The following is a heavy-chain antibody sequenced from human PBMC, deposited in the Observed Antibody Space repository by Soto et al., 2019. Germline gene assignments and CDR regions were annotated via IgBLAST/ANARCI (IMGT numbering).Heavy chain of an antibody. CDR3: ASDHAGSSYYYYYGMDV. CDR2: IKQDGSEK. D-gene: IGHD6-6*01. CDR1: GFTFSSYW. J-gene: IGHJ6*02. Sequence: GGSLRLSCAASGFTFSSYWMSWVRQAPGKGLEWVANIKQDGSEKYYVDSVKGRFTISRDNAKNSLYLQMNSLRAEDTAVYYCASDHAGSSYYYYYGMDVWGQGTTVTVSS. V-gene: IGHV3-7*01.